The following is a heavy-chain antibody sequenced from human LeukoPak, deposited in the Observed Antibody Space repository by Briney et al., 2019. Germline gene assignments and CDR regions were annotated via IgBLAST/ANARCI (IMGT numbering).Heavy chain of an antibody. CDR3: AKDFLDTVHRGPFDY. Sequence: RGSLRLSCAASGFTFSSYAMSWVRQAPGKGLEWVSAISGSGGSTYYADSVKGRFTISRDSSKNTLYLQMNSLRAEDTAVYYCAKDFLDTVHRGPFDYWGQGTLVTVSS. J-gene: IGHJ4*02. CDR2: ISGSGGST. V-gene: IGHV3-23*01. D-gene: IGHD3/OR15-3a*01. CDR1: GFTFSSYA.